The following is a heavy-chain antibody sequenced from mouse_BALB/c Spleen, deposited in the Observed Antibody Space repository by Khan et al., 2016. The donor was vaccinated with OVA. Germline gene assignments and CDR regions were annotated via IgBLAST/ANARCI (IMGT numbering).Heavy chain of an antibody. V-gene: IGHV9-3-1*01. CDR3: ARSNGNYGFAY. J-gene: IGHJ3*01. CDR1: GYTFTNYG. Sequence: QIQLVQSGPELKKPGETVKLSCKASGYTFTNYGMNWVKQAPGKGLKWMGWINTYTGEPTYADDFKGRFAFSLETSASTSHLQINNLKNEDTATYFCARSNGNYGFAYWGQGTLVTVSA. CDR2: INTYTGEP. D-gene: IGHD2-1*01.